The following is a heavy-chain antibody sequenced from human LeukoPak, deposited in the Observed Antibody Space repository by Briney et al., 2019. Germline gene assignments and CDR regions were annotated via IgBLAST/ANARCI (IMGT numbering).Heavy chain of an antibody. Sequence: ASVKVSCKASGYTFTSYGINWVRQAPGQGLEWLGWISGYTRRTNYVQKIQGRVTMTTDTSTNTAYMELRSLRSDDTAVYYCARGPGIAVAGVFDYWRQGSLVTVSS. J-gene: IGHJ4*02. CDR2: ISGYTRRT. CDR1: GYTFTSYG. D-gene: IGHD6-19*01. CDR3: ARGPGIAVAGVFDY. V-gene: IGHV1-18*04.